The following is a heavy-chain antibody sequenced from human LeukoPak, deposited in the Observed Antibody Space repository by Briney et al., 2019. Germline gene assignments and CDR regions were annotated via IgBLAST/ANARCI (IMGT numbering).Heavy chain of an antibody. CDR2: IKKDGGEK. CDR1: GFTFSSYW. D-gene: IGHD2-15*01. V-gene: IGHV3-7*01. J-gene: IGHJ6*03. CDR3: ARDRHPGVVVVPYYMDV. Sequence: GESLRLACAASGFTFSSYWMSWVRQAPGKGLEWVANIKKDGGEKNYVDSVKGRFTISRDNSKNTLYLQMGSLRAEDMAVYYCARDRHPGVVVVPYYMDVWGKGTTVTVSS.